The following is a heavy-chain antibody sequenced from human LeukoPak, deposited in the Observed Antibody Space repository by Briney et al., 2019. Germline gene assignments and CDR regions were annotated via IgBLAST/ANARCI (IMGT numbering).Heavy chain of an antibody. CDR2: IHYSGST. V-gene: IGHV4-59*01. Sequence: PSETLSLTCTVSGGSINSYYWSWIRQPPGRGLEWIGSIHYSGSTNYNPSLKSRVTISVDTSKNQFSLKLSSVTAADTAVYYCARGAQQSDAFDIWGQGTMVTVSS. J-gene: IGHJ3*02. CDR3: ARGAQQSDAFDI. D-gene: IGHD6-13*01. CDR1: GGSINSYY.